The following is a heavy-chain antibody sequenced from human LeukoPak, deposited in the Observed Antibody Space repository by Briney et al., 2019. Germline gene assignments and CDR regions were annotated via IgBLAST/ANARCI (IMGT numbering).Heavy chain of an antibody. CDR3: ARARIAARPSGWFDP. Sequence: SETLSLTCTVSGGSISSYYWSWIRQPPGKGLEWIGYIYTSGSTNYNPSLKSRVTISVDTSKNQFSLKLSSVTAADTAVYYCARARIAARPSGWFDPWGQGTLVTVSS. CDR2: IYTSGST. V-gene: IGHV4-4*09. D-gene: IGHD6-6*01. CDR1: GGSISSYY. J-gene: IGHJ5*02.